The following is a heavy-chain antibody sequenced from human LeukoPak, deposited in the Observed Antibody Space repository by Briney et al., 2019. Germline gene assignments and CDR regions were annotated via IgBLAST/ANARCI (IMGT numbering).Heavy chain of an antibody. D-gene: IGHD3-10*01. CDR2: IIPIFGTA. CDR1: GGTFSSYA. CDR3: ARGGNPGSYYNGEY. J-gene: IGHJ4*02. V-gene: IGHV1-69*01. Sequence: ASVKVSWKASGGTFSSYAISWVRQAPGQGLEWMGGIIPIFGTANYAQKFQGRVTITADESTSTAYMELSSLRSEDTAVYYCARGGNPGSYYNGEYWGQGTLVTVSS.